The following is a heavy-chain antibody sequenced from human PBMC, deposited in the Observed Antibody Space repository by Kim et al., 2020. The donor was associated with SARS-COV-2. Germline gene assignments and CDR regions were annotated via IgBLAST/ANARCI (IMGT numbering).Heavy chain of an antibody. CDR3: AGGYYDFWSGYYTFGY. Sequence: ASVKVSCKASGYTFTSYAMNWVRQAPGQGLEWMGWINTNTGNPTYAQGFTGRFVFSLDTSVSTAYLQISSLKAEDTAVYYCAGGYYDFWSGYYTFGYWGQGTLVTVSS. CDR2: INTNTGNP. V-gene: IGHV7-4-1*02. CDR1: GYTFTSYA. D-gene: IGHD3-3*01. J-gene: IGHJ4*02.